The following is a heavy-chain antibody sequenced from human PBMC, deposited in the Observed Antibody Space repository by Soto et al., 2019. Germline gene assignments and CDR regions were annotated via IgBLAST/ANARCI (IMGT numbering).Heavy chain of an antibody. CDR2: ISGSGGST. V-gene: IGHV3-23*01. J-gene: IGHJ6*02. CDR1: GFTFSSYA. Sequence: EVQLLESGGGLVQPGGSLRLSCAASGFTFSSYAMSWVRQAPGKGLEWVSAISGSGGSTYYADSVKVRFTISRDNSKNTLYLQMNSLRAEDTAVYYCAKYGRWLVHFYYYGMDVWGQGTTVTVSS. D-gene: IGHD6-19*01. CDR3: AKYGRWLVHFYYYGMDV.